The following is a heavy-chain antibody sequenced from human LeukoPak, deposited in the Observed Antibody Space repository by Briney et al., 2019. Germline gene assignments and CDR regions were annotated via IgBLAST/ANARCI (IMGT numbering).Heavy chain of an antibody. J-gene: IGHJ3*02. CDR1: GGSISSSSYY. D-gene: IGHD2-2*02. V-gene: IGHV4-39*01. CDR2: IYYSGST. CDR3: AREGIVVVPAAIRDDAFDI. Sequence: SETLSLTCTVSGGSISSSSYYWGWIRQPPGKGLEWIGSIYYSGSTYYNPSLKSRVTISVDTSKNQFSLKLSSVTAADTAVYYCAREGIVVVPAAIRDDAFDIWGQGTMVTVSS.